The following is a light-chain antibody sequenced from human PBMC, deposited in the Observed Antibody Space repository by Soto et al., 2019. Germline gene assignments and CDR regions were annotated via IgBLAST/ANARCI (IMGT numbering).Light chain of an antibody. CDR3: QQYDDFPRT. Sequence: DIQMTQSPSTLSASVGDRVTITCRASQSISSWLAWYQQKPGKAPKLLIYDGFNLEAGVPSRFSGSASGTLFTLTISSLQPEDFATYYCQQYDDFPRTFGQGTK. J-gene: IGKJ2*01. CDR2: DGF. CDR1: QSISSW. V-gene: IGKV1-5*01.